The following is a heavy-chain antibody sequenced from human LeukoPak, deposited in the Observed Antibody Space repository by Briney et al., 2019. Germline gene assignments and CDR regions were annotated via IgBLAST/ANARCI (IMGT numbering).Heavy chain of an antibody. V-gene: IGHV4-39*07. CDR1: GGSISSSSHY. J-gene: IGHJ4*02. CDR2: IYETGST. CDR3: ARDRTWELHWGDY. D-gene: IGHD1-26*01. Sequence: SETLSLTCTVSGGSISSSSHYWGWIRQPPGKGLEFIRNIYETGSTYYNPSLKSRVTISVDTSKNQFSLKLSSVTAADTAVYYCARDRTWELHWGDYWGQGTLVTVSS.